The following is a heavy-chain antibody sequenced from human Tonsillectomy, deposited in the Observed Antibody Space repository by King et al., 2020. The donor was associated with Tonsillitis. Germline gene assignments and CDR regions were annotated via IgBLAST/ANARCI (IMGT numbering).Heavy chain of an antibody. CDR2: INPSDGSR. V-gene: IGHV1-46*03. D-gene: IGHD3-16*02. Sequence: VQLVQSGAEVKKPGASVKVSCRASGYTFTNYYIHWVRQAPGQGLEWMGVINPSDGSRSYAPQFLGRVTMTRDTSTSTLYMHLSGLRSEDTAVYYCARDRALQLSVEPDYWGQGTLVTGSS. CDR1: GYTFTNYY. J-gene: IGHJ4*02. CDR3: ARDRALQLSVEPDY.